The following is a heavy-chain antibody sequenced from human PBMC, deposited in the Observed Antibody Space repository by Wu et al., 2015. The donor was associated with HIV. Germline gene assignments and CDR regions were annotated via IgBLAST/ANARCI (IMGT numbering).Heavy chain of an antibody. V-gene: IGHV1-2*02. J-gene: IGHJ4*02. CDR2: MNPSTGGT. Sequence: QVRLVQSGAEVKKPGASVKVSCKASGYTFTGYYIHWVRQAPGQGLEWMGLMNPSTGGTNYAQKFQGRVTMTRDTSTTTAYMELNNLKADDTAVYYCARGHVAAASGIIGYWGQGTLVIVSS. CDR3: ARGHVAAASGIIGY. D-gene: IGHD6-13*01. CDR1: GYTFTGYY.